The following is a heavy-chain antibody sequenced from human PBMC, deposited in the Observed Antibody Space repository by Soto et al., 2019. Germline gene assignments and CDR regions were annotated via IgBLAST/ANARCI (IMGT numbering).Heavy chain of an antibody. CDR3: ARETRGSRVAFDI. Sequence: QVQLQESGPGLVKPSQTLSLTCTVSVGSISSGVYYWGWIRQHPGKGLEWIGYIYYSGSTYYNPSLKSRVTISVDTSKNQFSLKLSSVTAADTAVYYCARETRGSRVAFDIWGQGQWSPSLQ. CDR1: VGSISSGVYY. V-gene: IGHV4-31*03. CDR2: IYYSGST. J-gene: IGHJ3*02. D-gene: IGHD3-10*01.